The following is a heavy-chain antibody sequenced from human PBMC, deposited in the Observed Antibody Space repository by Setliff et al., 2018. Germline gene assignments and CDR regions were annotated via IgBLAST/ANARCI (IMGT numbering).Heavy chain of an antibody. CDR2: ISGYNGNT. Sequence: ASVKVSCKTSGYTFINYGLSWMRQAPGQGLEWMGWISGYNGNTDYAQNLQGRVTMTIDTSTSTAYMELRSLRSDDTAMYYCARGGYGGYHEALDIWGQGTMVTVSS. V-gene: IGHV1-18*01. CDR1: GYTFINYG. D-gene: IGHD5-12*01. J-gene: IGHJ3*02. CDR3: ARGGYGGYHEALDI.